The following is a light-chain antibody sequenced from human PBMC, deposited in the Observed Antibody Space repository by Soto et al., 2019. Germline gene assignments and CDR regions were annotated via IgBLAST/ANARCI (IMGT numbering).Light chain of an antibody. CDR2: AAS. V-gene: IGKV1-39*01. Sequence: DLQMTQSPSSLSASVGDRVTITCRASQSISSLLNWYQQKPGKAPKFLIYAASTLQSGVPSRFSGSGSGTDFTLTISSLQPEDFATYYCQQSFSTPYTFGQGTKLE. J-gene: IGKJ2*01. CDR1: QSISSL. CDR3: QQSFSTPYT.